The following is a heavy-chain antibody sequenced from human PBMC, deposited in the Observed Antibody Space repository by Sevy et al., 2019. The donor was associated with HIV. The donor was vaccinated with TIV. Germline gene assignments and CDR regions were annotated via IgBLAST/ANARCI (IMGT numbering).Heavy chain of an antibody. CDR2: ISGSGGSGDKT. V-gene: IGHV3-23*01. J-gene: IGHJ4*02. CDR3: AMKYDSSGYFDY. Sequence: GGSLRLSCAASGFTFSNYAMNWVRQAPGKGLEWVSGISGSGGSGDKTNYADSVKGRFTISRDDSKNSLYLQLNSLRAEDTAIYYCAMKYDSSGYFDYWGQGTLVTVSS. CDR1: GFTFSNYA. D-gene: IGHD3-22*01.